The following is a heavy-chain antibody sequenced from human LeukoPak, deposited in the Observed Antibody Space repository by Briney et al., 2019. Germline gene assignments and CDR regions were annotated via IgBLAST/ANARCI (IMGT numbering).Heavy chain of an antibody. Sequence: GGSLRLSCAASGFTFSSYAMSWVRQAPGKGLEWVSAISGSGGSTYYADSVKGRFTISRDNSKNTLYLQMNSLRAEDTAVYYCAKGSYDFWSGYCHFDYWGQGTLVTVSS. CDR1: GFTFSSYA. V-gene: IGHV3-23*01. D-gene: IGHD3-3*01. CDR3: AKGSYDFWSGYCHFDY. CDR2: ISGSGGST. J-gene: IGHJ4*02.